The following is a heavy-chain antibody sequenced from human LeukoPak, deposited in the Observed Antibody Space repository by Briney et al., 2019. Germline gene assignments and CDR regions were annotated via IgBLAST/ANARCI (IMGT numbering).Heavy chain of an antibody. Sequence: PGRSLRLSCAASGFTFSSYGMHWVRQAPGQGLEWVAVISYDGSNKYYADSVKGRFTISRDNSKNTLYLQMNSLRAEDTAVYYCAKDTIVGVPGYWGQGTLVTVSS. V-gene: IGHV3-30*18. J-gene: IGHJ4*02. CDR1: GFTFSSYG. D-gene: IGHD1-26*01. CDR3: AKDTIVGVPGY. CDR2: ISYDGSNK.